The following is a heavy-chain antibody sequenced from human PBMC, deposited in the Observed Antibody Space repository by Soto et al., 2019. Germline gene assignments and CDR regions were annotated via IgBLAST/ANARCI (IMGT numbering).Heavy chain of an antibody. D-gene: IGHD2-2*02. CDR3: VGQRSSILTQDYFDY. V-gene: IGHV4-39*01. J-gene: IGHJ4*02. Sequence: SETLSLTCTVSGGSVSDSNYYWGWIRQSPGKGLEWIGSVYYRGRSYSKSSVKSRVTISVDTSKNQLSLNLNSVTASDTAVYFCVGQRSSILTQDYFDYWDPGALVTVSS. CDR1: GGSVSDSNYY. CDR2: VYYRGRS.